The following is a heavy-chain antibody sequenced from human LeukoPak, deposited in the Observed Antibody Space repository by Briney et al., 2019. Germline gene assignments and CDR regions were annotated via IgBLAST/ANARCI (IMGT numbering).Heavy chain of an antibody. J-gene: IGHJ5*02. CDR1: GYTFTGYY. D-gene: IGHD6-13*01. Sequence: ASVKVSCKASGYTFTGYYMHWVRQAPGQGLEWMGRINPNSGGTNYAQKLQGRVTMTRDTSISTAYMELSRLRSDDTAVYYCARGHSSSWYAGNWFDPWGQGTLVTVSS. CDR3: ARGHSSSWYAGNWFDP. CDR2: INPNSGGT. V-gene: IGHV1-2*06.